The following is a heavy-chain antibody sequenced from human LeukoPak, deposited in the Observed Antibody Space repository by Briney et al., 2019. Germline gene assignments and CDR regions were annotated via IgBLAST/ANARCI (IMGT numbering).Heavy chain of an antibody. CDR3: ARDISRSPREY. D-gene: IGHD3-9*01. V-gene: IGHV3-11*06. CDR2: ISTTSGFT. Sequence: PGGSLRLSSAASGFIFSHHYKSWIRQAPGKGLEWISYISTTSGFTKYADSVKGRFTVSRDNAKNTLYLQMNSLGVDDTTVYYCARDISRSPREYWGQGTLVIVSS. CDR1: GFIFSHHY. J-gene: IGHJ4*02.